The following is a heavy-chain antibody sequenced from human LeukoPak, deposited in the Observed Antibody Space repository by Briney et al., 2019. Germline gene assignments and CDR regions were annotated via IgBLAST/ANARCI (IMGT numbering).Heavy chain of an antibody. V-gene: IGHV1-69*05. D-gene: IGHD3-22*01. CDR1: GGTFSSYA. CDR3: ARDPAGYYYDSSGYYPTHLDY. CDR2: IIPIFGTA. Sequence: ASVKVSCKASGGTFSSYAISWVRQAPGQGLEWMGGIIPIFGTANYAQKFQGRVTITTDESTSTAYMELRSLRSDDTAVYYCARDPAGYYYDSSGYYPTHLDYWGQGTLVTVSS. J-gene: IGHJ4*02.